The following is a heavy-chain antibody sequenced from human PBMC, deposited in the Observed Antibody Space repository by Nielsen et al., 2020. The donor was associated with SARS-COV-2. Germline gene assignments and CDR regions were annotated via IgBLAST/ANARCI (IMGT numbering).Heavy chain of an antibody. V-gene: IGHV3-30*04. D-gene: IGHD3-16*01. CDR1: GFTFSPYA. CDR3: ARANRGNYYFYGMDV. Sequence: GESLKISCAASGFTFSPYAMHWVRQAPGKGLEWVAFISFDGNNKYHADSVKSRFTIARDNSMSTLYLKMNSLRVDDTAVYYCARANRGNYYFYGMDVWGQGTTVTVSS. J-gene: IGHJ6*02. CDR2: ISFDGNNK.